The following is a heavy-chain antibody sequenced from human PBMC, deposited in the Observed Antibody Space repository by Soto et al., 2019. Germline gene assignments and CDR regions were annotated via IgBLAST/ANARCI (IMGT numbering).Heavy chain of an antibody. J-gene: IGHJ3*02. CDR3: AKEVRYYYDSRGVDAFDI. CDR2: ISYDGSNK. V-gene: IGHV3-30-3*01. D-gene: IGHD3-22*01. CDR1: GFTFSSYA. Sequence: GGSLRLSCAASGFTFSSYAMHWVRQAPGKGLEWVAVISYDGSNKYYADSVKGRYTISRDNSKNTVHLQMNSLRAEDTAVYYCAKEVRYYYDSRGVDAFDIWGQGTVVT.